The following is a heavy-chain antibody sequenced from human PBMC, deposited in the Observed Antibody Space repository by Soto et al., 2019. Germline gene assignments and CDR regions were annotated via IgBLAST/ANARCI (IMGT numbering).Heavy chain of an antibody. CDR2: ISYSGGST. CDR3: AKVDHGDYPNWFDP. V-gene: IGHV3-23*01. Sequence: GGSLRLSCAASGFSFSSYAMSWVRQAPGKGLEWVSAISYSGGSTYYTDSVKGRFTISRDNSKTTLYLQMNSLRAEDTAIYYCAKVDHGDYPNWFDPWGQGTLVTVSS. CDR1: GFSFSSYA. D-gene: IGHD4-17*01. J-gene: IGHJ5*02.